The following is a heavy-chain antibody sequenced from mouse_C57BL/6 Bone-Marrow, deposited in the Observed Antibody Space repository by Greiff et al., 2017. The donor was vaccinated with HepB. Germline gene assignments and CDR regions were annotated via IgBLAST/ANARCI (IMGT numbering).Heavy chain of an antibody. J-gene: IGHJ3*01. CDR2: IDPNSGGT. D-gene: IGHD1-1*01. CDR1: GYTFTSYW. CDR3: ARAEFITTVVEACAY. Sequence: VQLQQPGAELVKPGASVKLSCKASGYTFTSYWMHWVKQRPGRGLEWIGRIDPNSGGTKYNEKFKSKATLTVDKPSSTAYMQLSSLTSEDAAVYYWARAEFITTVVEACAYWGQGTLVTVSA. V-gene: IGHV1-72*01.